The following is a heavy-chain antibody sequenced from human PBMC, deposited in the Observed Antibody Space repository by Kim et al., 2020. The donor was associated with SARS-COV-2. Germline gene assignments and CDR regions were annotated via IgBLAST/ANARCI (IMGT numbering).Heavy chain of an antibody. V-gene: IGHV1-46*01. J-gene: IGHJ4*02. CDR2: INPSGGST. D-gene: IGHD6-19*01. CDR1: GYTFTSYY. Sequence: ASVKVSCKASGYTFTSYYMHWVRQAPGQGLEWMGIINPSGGSTSYAQKFQGRVTMTRDTSTSTVYMELSSLRSEDTAVYYCARWVAVAGTVSGRPYYFDYWGQGTLVTVSS. CDR3: ARWVAVAGTVSGRPYYFDY.